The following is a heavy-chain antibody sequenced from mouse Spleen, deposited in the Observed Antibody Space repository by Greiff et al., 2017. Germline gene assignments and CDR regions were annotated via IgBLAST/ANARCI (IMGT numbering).Heavy chain of an antibody. CDR3: ARAYYGSSSYYAMDY. V-gene: IGHV5-9-4*01. CDR2: ISSGGSYT. CDR1: GFTFSSYA. D-gene: IGHD1-1*01. J-gene: IGHJ4*01. Sequence: EVKVEESGGGLVKPGGSLKLSCAASGFTFSSYAMSWVRQSPEKRLEWVAEISSGGSYTYYPDTVTGRFTISRDNAKNTLYLEMSSLRSEDTAMYYCARAYYGSSSYYAMDYWGQGTSVTVSS.